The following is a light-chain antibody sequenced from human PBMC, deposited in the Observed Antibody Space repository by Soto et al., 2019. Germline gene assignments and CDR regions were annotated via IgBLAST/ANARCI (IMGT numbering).Light chain of an antibody. CDR1: QSVSTN. CDR2: GAS. Sequence: EIVMTQSPVTLSVSPGERATLSCRASQSVSTNLAWYQQKPGQAPRLLIYGASTRATDIPARFSGSGSGTEFTLTISSLQSEDFAIYYCQQYSDWPTFGQGTKVDIK. CDR3: QQYSDWPT. V-gene: IGKV3-15*01. J-gene: IGKJ2*01.